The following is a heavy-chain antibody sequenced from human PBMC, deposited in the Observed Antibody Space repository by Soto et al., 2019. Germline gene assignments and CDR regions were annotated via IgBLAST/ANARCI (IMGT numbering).Heavy chain of an antibody. Sequence: EVQLLESGGGLVQPGGSLRLSCAASGFTFSSYAMSWVRQAPGKGLEWVSAISGSGGSTYYADSVKGRFTISRDNSKNTLYLQMNSLRAKDTAVYYCAKDQFAIPGTQSGTIRGRAFDIWGQGTMVTVSS. CDR3: AKDQFAIPGTQSGTIRGRAFDI. J-gene: IGHJ3*02. D-gene: IGHD3-10*01. CDR2: ISGSGGST. V-gene: IGHV3-23*01. CDR1: GFTFSSYA.